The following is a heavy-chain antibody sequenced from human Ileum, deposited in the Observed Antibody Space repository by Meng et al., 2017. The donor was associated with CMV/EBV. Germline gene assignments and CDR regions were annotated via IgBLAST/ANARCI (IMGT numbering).Heavy chain of an antibody. D-gene: IGHD3-10*01. CDR1: GYNFTSYW. CDR2: IYPGDSDT. V-gene: IGHV5-51*01. Sequence: KVSCKGSGYNFTSYWIGWLRQMPGKGLEWMGIIYPGDSDTRYSPSLQGQVTISADKSISTAYLQWSSLKASDSAMYYCARQVGYYGSGGGGRFDYWGQGTLVTVSS. J-gene: IGHJ4*02. CDR3: ARQVGYYGSGGGGRFDY.